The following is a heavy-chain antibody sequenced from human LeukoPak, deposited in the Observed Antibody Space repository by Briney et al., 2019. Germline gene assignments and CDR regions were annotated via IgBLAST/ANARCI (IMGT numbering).Heavy chain of an antibody. V-gene: IGHV4-59*01. Sequence: SETLSLTCTVSGGSISSYYWSWIRQPPGKGLEWIGYIYYSGSTNYNPSLKSPVTTSVDTSKTTFSLKLSSVTAADTAVYYCARGPPPHYYGSAYMDVWGKGTTVTVSS. CDR3: ARGPPPHYYGSAYMDV. CDR1: GGSISSYY. D-gene: IGHD3-10*01. CDR2: IYYSGST. J-gene: IGHJ6*03.